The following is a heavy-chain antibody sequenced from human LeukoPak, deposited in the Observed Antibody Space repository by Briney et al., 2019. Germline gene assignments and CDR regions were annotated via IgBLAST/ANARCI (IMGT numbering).Heavy chain of an antibody. Sequence: GGSLRLSCAVSEFSVSSNYMSWVRQAPGKGLEWVSVIYSGGRTYYADSVKGRFTISRDNSKNTLYLQMNSLRAEDTAVYYCASRGYNYEMDYWGQGTLVTVSS. CDR2: IYSGGRT. CDR1: EFSVSSNY. CDR3: ASRGYNYEMDY. V-gene: IGHV3-66*01. D-gene: IGHD5-18*01. J-gene: IGHJ4*02.